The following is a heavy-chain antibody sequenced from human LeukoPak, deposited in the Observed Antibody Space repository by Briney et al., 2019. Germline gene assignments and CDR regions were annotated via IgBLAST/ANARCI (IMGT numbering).Heavy chain of an antibody. CDR1: GGSISSFY. Sequence: KTSETLSLTCTVSGGSISSFYWSWIRQPPGKGLEWIGYIYYSGSTNYNPSLKSRVTMSEDTSKNQFSLKLSSVTAADTAVYYCARTPGPVGTWFDPWGQGTLVTVSS. CDR3: ARTPGPVGTWFDP. V-gene: IGHV4-59*12. D-gene: IGHD1-26*01. CDR2: IYYSGST. J-gene: IGHJ5*02.